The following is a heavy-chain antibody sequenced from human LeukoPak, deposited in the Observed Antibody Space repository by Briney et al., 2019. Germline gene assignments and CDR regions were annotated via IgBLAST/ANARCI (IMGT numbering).Heavy chain of an antibody. CDR2: ISSSRTTI. Sequence: GGSLRLSCAASGFTFNTYSMNWVRQAPGKGLEWVSYISSSRTTIYYADSVKGRFTISRDNAKNSLYLQMNSLRAEDTAVYYCAREGVIVATMPFDYWGQGTLVTVS. CDR3: AREGVIVATMPFDY. V-gene: IGHV3-48*01. J-gene: IGHJ4*02. CDR1: GFTFNTYS. D-gene: IGHD5-12*01.